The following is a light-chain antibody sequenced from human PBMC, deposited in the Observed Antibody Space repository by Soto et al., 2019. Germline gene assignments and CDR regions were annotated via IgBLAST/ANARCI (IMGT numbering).Light chain of an antibody. Sequence: EIMLRQSPATLSLSPGERATLSCRASQSVSSYLAWYQQKPGQAPRLLIYDASNRATGIPARFSGSGSGTDFTLTISSLEPEDFAVYYCQQRSNWPPITFGQGTRLALK. CDR1: QSVSSY. J-gene: IGKJ5*01. CDR3: QQRSNWPPIT. V-gene: IGKV3-11*01. CDR2: DAS.